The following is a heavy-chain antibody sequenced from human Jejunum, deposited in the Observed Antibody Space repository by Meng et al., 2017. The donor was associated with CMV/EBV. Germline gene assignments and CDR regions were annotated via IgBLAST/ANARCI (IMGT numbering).Heavy chain of an antibody. Sequence: SGYPFTAYYMHWVRQAPGQGLEWMGWINPNSGDTQSAQKFQGRVSMTRDTSVSTVYMELSGLRSDDTAVYYCARAGLQLDYFFDYWGQGTLVTVSS. J-gene: IGHJ4*02. V-gene: IGHV1-2*02. CDR1: GYPFTAYY. CDR2: INPNSGDT. CDR3: ARAGLQLDYFFDY. D-gene: IGHD2-2*01.